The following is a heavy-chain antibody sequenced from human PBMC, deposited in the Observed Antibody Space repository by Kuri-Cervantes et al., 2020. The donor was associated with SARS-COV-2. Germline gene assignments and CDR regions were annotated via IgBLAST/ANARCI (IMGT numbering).Heavy chain of an antibody. CDR1: GFTFSSYA. J-gene: IGHJ4*02. CDR3: AKDRQWLVRYFDY. CDR2: ISGSGGST. D-gene: IGHD6-19*01. V-gene: IGHV3-23*01. Sequence: GESLKISCAASGFTFSSYAMSWVRQAPGKGLEWVSAISGSGGSTYYADSVKGRFTISRDNSKNTLYLQMNSLRAEDTAVYYCAKDRQWLVRYFDYWGQGTLATVSS.